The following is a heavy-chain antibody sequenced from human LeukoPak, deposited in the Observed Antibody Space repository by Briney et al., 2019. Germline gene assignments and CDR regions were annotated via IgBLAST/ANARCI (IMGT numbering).Heavy chain of an antibody. V-gene: IGHV3-21*01. D-gene: IGHD3-3*01. Sequence: PGGSLRLSCAASGFTFSSYSMNWVRQAPGKGLEWVSSISSSSSYIYYADSVKGRFTISRDNAKNSLYLQMNSLRAEGTAVYYCARGSRARITIFGVVTHFDYWGQGTLVTVSS. J-gene: IGHJ4*02. CDR3: ARGSRARITIFGVVTHFDY. CDR2: ISSSSSYI. CDR1: GFTFSSYS.